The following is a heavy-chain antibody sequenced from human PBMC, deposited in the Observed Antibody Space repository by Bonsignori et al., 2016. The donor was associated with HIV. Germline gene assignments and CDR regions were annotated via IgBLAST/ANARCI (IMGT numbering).Heavy chain of an antibody. D-gene: IGHD2-2*01. CDR3: ARGRWKYQLPRLPSFDV. V-gene: IGHV1-8*01. J-gene: IGHJ3*01. Sequence: WVRQAPGQGLEWMGWMNPNSGNTGYAQKFQGRVTMTRNTSTSTAYMELSSLRSEETAVYYCARGRWKYQLPRLPSFDVWGQGTMVTVSS. CDR2: MNPNSGNT.